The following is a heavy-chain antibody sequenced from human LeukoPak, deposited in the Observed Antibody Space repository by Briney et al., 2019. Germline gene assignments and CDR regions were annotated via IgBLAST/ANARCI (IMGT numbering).Heavy chain of an antibody. CDR1: GFTFDDYA. D-gene: IGHD1-26*01. Sequence: GGSLRLSCAASGFTFDDYAMHWVRQAPGKGLEWVSGISWSSGSIGYADSVKGRFTISRDNAKNSLYLQMNSLRAEDTAVYYCASHTSGSRRYLYYMDVWGKGTTVTVSS. CDR2: ISWSSGSI. CDR3: ASHTSGSRRYLYYMDV. V-gene: IGHV3-9*01. J-gene: IGHJ6*03.